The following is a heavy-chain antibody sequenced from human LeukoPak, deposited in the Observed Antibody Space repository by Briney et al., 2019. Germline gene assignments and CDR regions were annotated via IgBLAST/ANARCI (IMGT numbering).Heavy chain of an antibody. D-gene: IGHD3-10*01. CDR3: ARSMVRGVSNYNWFDP. J-gene: IGHJ5*02. V-gene: IGHV1-69*01. CDR2: IIPIFGTA. CDR1: GGTFSSYA. Sequence: GASVKVPCKASGGTFSSYAISWVRQAPGQGLEWMGGIIPIFGTANYAQKFQGRVTITADESTSTAYMELGSLRSEDTAVYYCARSMVRGVSNYNWFDPWGQGTLVTVSS.